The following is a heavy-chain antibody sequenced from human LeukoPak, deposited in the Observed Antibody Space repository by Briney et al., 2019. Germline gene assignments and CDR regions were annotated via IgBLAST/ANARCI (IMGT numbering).Heavy chain of an antibody. V-gene: IGHV4-34*01. D-gene: IGHD2-15*01. Sequence: SETLSLTCAVYGGSFSGYYWSWIRQPPGKGLEWIGEINHSGSTNYNPSLKSRVTISVDTSKNQFSLKLSSATAADTAVYYCARYRPIVVVAAANYYYGMDVWGQGTTVTVSS. J-gene: IGHJ6*02. CDR3: ARYRPIVVVAAANYYYGMDV. CDR1: GGSFSGYY. CDR2: INHSGST.